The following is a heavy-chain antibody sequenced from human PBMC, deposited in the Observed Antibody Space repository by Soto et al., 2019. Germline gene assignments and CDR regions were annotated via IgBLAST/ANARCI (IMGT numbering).Heavy chain of an antibody. CDR3: ARLRRYCSSTSCQTVWFDP. CDR1: GGSLSRSSYY. CDR2: IYYSGST. V-gene: IGHV4-39*01. Sequence: PSETLSLTCTVSGGSLSRSSYYWGWIRQPPGKGPEWIGSIYYSGSTYYNPSLKSRVTIYVDTSKNQFSLKLSSVTAADTAVYYCARLRRYCSSTSCQTVWFDPWGQGTLVTVSS. D-gene: IGHD2-2*01. J-gene: IGHJ5*02.